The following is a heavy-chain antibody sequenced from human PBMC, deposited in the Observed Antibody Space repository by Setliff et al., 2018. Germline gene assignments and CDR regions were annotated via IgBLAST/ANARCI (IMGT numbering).Heavy chain of an antibody. D-gene: IGHD3-22*01. Sequence: GGSLRLSCAASGFTFSDYYMSWIRQTPGKGLEWVSYISSRGITYYPDSVKGRFTIARDNAKNQFSLKLTSVSAADTAVYYCARRDSTGYYGYSFDFWGQGTLVTVSS. J-gene: IGHJ4*02. CDR3: ARRDSTGYYGYSFDF. CDR1: GFTFSDYY. V-gene: IGHV3-11*04. CDR2: ISSRGIT.